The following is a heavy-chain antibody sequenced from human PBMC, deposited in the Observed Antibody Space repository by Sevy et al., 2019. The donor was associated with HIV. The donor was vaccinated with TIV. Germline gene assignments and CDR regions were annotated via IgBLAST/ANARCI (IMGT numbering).Heavy chain of an antibody. CDR1: GFTFSYSG. J-gene: IGHJ4*02. V-gene: IGHV3-30*02. CDR2: IQYDGNNK. D-gene: IGHD6-13*01. CDR3: AKNTAAVGTGGFDY. Sequence: GGSLRLSCAASGFTFSYSGMHWVRQAPGQGLEWVTFIQYDGNNKYYADSVKGRFTISRDNSKNTLYLQMNSLRSDDMAVYYCAKNTAAVGTGGFDYWGQGTLVTVSS.